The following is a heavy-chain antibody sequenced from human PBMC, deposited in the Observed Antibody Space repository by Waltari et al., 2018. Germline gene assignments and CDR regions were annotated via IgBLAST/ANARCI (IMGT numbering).Heavy chain of an antibody. Sequence: QVNLVESGGGVVQPGGSLRLSCATSGVTFSNFGMHWVRQAPGKGLEWVALIWFDGSDKFYADSVRGRFTISRDNSARTLYLDMDSLRLDDTAMYYCAKDAFGNTYLDFWGQGTLVTVSS. CDR3: AKDAFGNTYLDF. CDR2: IWFDGSDK. V-gene: IGHV3-30*02. J-gene: IGHJ4*02. D-gene: IGHD2-2*02. CDR1: GVTFSNFG.